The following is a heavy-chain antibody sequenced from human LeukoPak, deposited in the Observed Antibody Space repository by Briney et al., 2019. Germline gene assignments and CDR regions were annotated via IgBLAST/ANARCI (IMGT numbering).Heavy chain of an antibody. CDR2: INHSGST. V-gene: IGHV4-39*07. Sequence: SETLSLTCTVSGGSVSSTTYYWGWIRQPPGKGLEWIASINHSGSTNYNPSLKSRVTISVDTSKNQFSLKLSSVTAADTAVYYCASGSRRDHHDAFDIWGQGTMVTVSS. D-gene: IGHD3-10*01. CDR3: ASGSRRDHHDAFDI. CDR1: GGSVSSTTYY. J-gene: IGHJ3*02.